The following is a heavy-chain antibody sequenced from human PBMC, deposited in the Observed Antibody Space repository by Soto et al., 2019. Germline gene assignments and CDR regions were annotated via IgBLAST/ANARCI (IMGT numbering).Heavy chain of an antibody. D-gene: IGHD2-2*01. V-gene: IGHV3-23*04. Sequence: EVQLGVSGGGLIRPGGSLRISCAASGFRFDDYTMTWVRQAPGKGLEWVSAISNRGDRTFYADSVKGRVTISRDNAKNMVYLRLGSLSPDDTALHYCAKPAANGVASFADYWGRGTMVTVSS. J-gene: IGHJ4*02. CDR2: ISNRGDRT. CDR3: AKPAANGVASFADY. CDR1: GFRFDDYT.